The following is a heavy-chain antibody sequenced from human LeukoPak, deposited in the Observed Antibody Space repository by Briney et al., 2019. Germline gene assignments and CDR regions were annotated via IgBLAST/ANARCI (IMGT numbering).Heavy chain of an antibody. J-gene: IGHJ4*02. CDR1: GGSISSYY. Sequence: PETLSLTCTVSGGSISSYYWSWIRQPPGKGLEWIGYIYYSGSTNYNPSLKSRVTISVDTSKNQFSLKLSSVTAADTAVYYCARDTWEPFDYWGQGTLVTVSS. V-gene: IGHV4-59*12. D-gene: IGHD1-14*01. CDR3: ARDTWEPFDY. CDR2: IYYSGST.